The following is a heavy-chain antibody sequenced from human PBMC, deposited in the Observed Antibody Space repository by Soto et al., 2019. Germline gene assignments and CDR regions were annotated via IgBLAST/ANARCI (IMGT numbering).Heavy chain of an antibody. CDR3: ARGYAVRGGIDAFDI. D-gene: IGHD3-10*01. V-gene: IGHV1-69*06. CDR1: GGPFSSYA. J-gene: IGHJ3*02. Sequence: GGSVQDSFKASGGPFSSYAISWVRQAPGQGLEWMGGIIPIFGTANYAQKFQVRVTITADKSTSTAYMELSSLRSEDTAVYYCARGYAVRGGIDAFDIWGQGTMVTVSS. CDR2: IIPIFGTA.